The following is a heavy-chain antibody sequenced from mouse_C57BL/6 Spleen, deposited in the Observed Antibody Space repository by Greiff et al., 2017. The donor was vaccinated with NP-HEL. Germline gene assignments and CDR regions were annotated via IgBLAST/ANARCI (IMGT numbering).Heavy chain of an antibody. J-gene: IGHJ4*01. CDR2: IDPEDGDT. CDR1: GFNIKDYY. V-gene: IGHV14-1*01. D-gene: IGHD1-1*01. CDR3: TTLLITTVVARGDY. Sequence: VQLQQSGAELVRPGASVKLSCTASGFNIKDYYMHWVKQRPEQGLEWIGRIDPEDGDTEYAPKFQGKATMTADTSSNTAYLQLSSLTSEDTAVYYCTTLLITTVVARGDYWGQGTSVTVSS.